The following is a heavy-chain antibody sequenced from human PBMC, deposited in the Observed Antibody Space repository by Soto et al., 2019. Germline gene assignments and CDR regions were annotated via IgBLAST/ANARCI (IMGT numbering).Heavy chain of an antibody. Sequence: LSLTCTVSGGSISSNYWTWIRQPPGKGLEWIGYVYNSGSTNYNPSLRSRVTISEDTSKSQFSLKVNSMTAADTAVYYCARYRREAVAGYTLDNWGQGILVTVSS. CDR1: GGSISSNY. V-gene: IGHV4-59*01. J-gene: IGHJ4*02. CDR2: VYNSGST. CDR3: ARYRREAVAGYTLDN. D-gene: IGHD6-13*01.